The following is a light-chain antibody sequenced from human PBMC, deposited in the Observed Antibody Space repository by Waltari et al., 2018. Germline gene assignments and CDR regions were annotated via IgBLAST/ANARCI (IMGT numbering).Light chain of an antibody. CDR2: EVY. CDR3: SSYAGSSNV. J-gene: IGLJ1*01. Sequence: QSALTQPPSASGSPGESVTISCIGTNNDIGAYNYVTWHRQYPGRAPKTIIYEVYRRSSGVPDRFSASKSCNTASLAISGLQPDDEADYYCSSYAGSSNVFGTGTTVTV. V-gene: IGLV2-8*01. CDR1: NNDIGAYNY.